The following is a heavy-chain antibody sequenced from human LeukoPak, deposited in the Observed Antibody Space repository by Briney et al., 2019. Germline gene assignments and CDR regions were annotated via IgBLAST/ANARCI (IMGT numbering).Heavy chain of an antibody. CDR1: GGSISSYY. CDR3: ARFQYYYGSGSYYPHWYFDL. J-gene: IGHJ2*01. V-gene: IGHV4-59*01. CDR2: IYYSGST. Sequence: SETLSLTCTVSGGSISSYYWSWIRQPPGKGLEWIGYIYYSGSTNYNPSLKSRVTISVDTSKNQFSLKLSSVTAADTAVYYCARFQYYYGSGSYYPHWYFDLWGRGTLVTVSS. D-gene: IGHD3-10*01.